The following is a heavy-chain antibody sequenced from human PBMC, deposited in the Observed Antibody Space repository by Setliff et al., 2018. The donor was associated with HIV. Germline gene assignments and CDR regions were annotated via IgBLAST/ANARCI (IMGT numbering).Heavy chain of an antibody. CDR3: ARHSPNVGVRGDAFDI. CDR1: GGSISSHY. D-gene: IGHD2-8*01. J-gene: IGHJ3*02. CDR2: IHYSGAT. V-gene: IGHV4-59*08. Sequence: SETLSLTCTVSGGSISSHYWIWIRQPPGKGLEWIGYIHYSGATNYNPSLKSRVTISLDTSRTQFSLRLSSGTAADTAVYYCARHSPNVGVRGDAFDIWGQGTVVTVSS.